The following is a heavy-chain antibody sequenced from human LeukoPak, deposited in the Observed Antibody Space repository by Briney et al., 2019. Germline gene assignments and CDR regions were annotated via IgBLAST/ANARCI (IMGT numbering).Heavy chain of an antibody. D-gene: IGHD4-17*01. CDR1: GFTFSDYA. CDR3: TRVAVRLTTVTRGRGYFDY. J-gene: IGHJ4*02. Sequence: PGGSLRLSCTASGFTFSDYAMIWFRQAPGKGLEWVGFIRSKTFRGTTEYAASVKGRFTISRDDSKSIAYLQMNSLKTEDTAVYYCTRVAVRLTTVTRGRGYFDYWGQGTLVTVSS. V-gene: IGHV3-49*03. CDR2: IRSKTFRGTT.